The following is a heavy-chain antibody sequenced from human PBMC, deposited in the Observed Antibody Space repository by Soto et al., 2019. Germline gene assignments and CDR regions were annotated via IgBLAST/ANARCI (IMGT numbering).Heavy chain of an antibody. CDR1: GGSISSYY. V-gene: IGHV4-59*01. CDR2: IYYSGST. D-gene: IGHD1-26*01. J-gene: IGHJ5*02. Sequence: SETLSLTCTVSGGSISSYYWSWIRQPPGKGLEWIGYIYYSGSTNYNPSLKSRVTISVDTSKNQFSLKLSSVTAADTAVYYCARDAVGATYNWFDPWGQGTLVTVSS. CDR3: ARDAVGATYNWFDP.